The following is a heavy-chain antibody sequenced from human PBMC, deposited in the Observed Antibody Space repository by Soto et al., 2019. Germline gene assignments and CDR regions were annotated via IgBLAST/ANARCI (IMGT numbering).Heavy chain of an antibody. CDR1: GYTFTRYY. J-gene: IGHJ4*02. D-gene: IGHD5-12*01. V-gene: IGHV1-2*02. CDR2: INPNSGAT. CDR3: ARPNSGDDDECDY. Sequence: QVQLVQSGAEVKKPGASVKVSCKTSGYTFTRYYMQWVRQAPGQGLEWMGWINPNSGATNYAQKFQGRITMTRDTAISTAYMELSSLTTDATALYYCARPNSGDDDECDYWGQGTLVTVSS.